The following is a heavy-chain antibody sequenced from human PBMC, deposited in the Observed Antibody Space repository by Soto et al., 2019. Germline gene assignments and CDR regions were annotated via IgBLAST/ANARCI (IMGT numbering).Heavy chain of an antibody. CDR2: IRSKGNNYAT. Sequence: GGSLRLSWAAFWFTFSGPAIPWVRQASGERVEWVGRIRSKGNNYATVYGASLKGRFTISRDDAKNTAYLQMNSLNTEDTAVYYCSRQASDFWSGKPQYYMDVWGKGTTVTVSS. D-gene: IGHD3-3*01. J-gene: IGHJ6*03. V-gene: IGHV3-73*01. CDR1: WFTFSGPA. CDR3: SRQASDFWSGKPQYYMDV.